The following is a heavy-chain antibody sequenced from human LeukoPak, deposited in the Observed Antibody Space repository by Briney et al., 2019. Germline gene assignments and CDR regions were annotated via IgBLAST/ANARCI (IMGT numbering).Heavy chain of an antibody. Sequence: PGGSLRLSCAASGFTFSNAWMSWVRQAPGKGLEWVGRIKSKTDGGTTDYAAPVKVRFTISRDDSKNTLYLQMNSLRTEDTALYYCAKDIGSGYWYFDLWGRGTLVTVSS. CDR1: GFTFSNAW. D-gene: IGHD3-22*01. V-gene: IGHV3-15*05. CDR2: IKSKTDGGTT. J-gene: IGHJ2*01. CDR3: AKDIGSGYWYFDL.